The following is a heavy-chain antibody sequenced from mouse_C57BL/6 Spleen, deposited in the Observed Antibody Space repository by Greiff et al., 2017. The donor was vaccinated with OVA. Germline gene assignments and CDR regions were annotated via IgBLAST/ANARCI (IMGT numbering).Heavy chain of an antibody. J-gene: IGHJ4*01. CDR3: ARSSYYSNYDAMDY. D-gene: IGHD2-5*01. V-gene: IGHV1-64*01. Sequence: QVQLQQPGAELVKPGASVKLSCKASGYTFTSYWMHWVKQRPGQGLEWIGMIHPNSGSTNYNEKFKSKATLTVDKSSSTAYMQLSSLTFEDSAVYYCARSSYYSNYDAMDYWGQGTSVTVSS. CDR1: GYTFTSYW. CDR2: IHPNSGST.